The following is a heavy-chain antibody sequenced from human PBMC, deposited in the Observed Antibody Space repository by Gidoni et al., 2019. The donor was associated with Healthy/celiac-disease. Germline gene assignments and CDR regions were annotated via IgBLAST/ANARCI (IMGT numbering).Heavy chain of an antibody. CDR1: GFTFDDYA. Sequence: EVQLVESGGGVVQPGGSLRLSCAASGFTFDDYAMHWVRQAPGKGLEWVSLISGDGGSTYYADSVKGRFTISRDNSKNSLYLQMNSLRTEDTALYYCAKDGGGDSTLRFLEWLHYYYYGMDVWGQGTTVTVSS. CDR2: ISGDGGST. J-gene: IGHJ6*02. V-gene: IGHV3-43*02. D-gene: IGHD3-3*01. CDR3: AKDGGGDSTLRFLEWLHYYYYGMDV.